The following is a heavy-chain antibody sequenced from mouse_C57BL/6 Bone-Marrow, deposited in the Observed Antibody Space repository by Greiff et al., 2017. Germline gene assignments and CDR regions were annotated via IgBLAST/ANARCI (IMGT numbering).Heavy chain of an antibody. CDR2: ISYSGST. V-gene: IGHV3-1*01. D-gene: IGHD2-1*01. J-gene: IGHJ1*03. CDR3: ARGGYGNYWYFDV. Sequence: EVQLQESGPGMVKPSQSLSLTCTVTGYSITSGYDWHWIRHFPGNKLEWMGYISYSGSTNYNPSLKSRISITHDTSKNHFFLKLNSVTTEDTATYYFARGGYGNYWYFDVWGTGTTVTVSS. CDR1: GYSITSGYD.